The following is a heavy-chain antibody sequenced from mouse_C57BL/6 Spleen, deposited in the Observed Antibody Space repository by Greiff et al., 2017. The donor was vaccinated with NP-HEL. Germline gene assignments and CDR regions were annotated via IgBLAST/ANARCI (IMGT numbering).Heavy chain of an antibody. CDR1: GYTFTDYY. CDR3: ARFEGYYGDFDY. CDR2: INPNNGGT. J-gene: IGHJ2*01. D-gene: IGHD2-3*01. V-gene: IGHV1-26*01. Sequence: EVQLQQPGPELVKPGASVKISCKASGYTFTDYYMNWVKQSHGKSLEWIGDINPNNGGTSYNQKFKGKATLPVDKSSSTAYMELRSLTSEDSAVYYCARFEGYYGDFDYWGQGTTLTVSS.